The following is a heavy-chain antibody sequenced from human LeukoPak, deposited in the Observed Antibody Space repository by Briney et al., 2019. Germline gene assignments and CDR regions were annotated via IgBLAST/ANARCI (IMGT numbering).Heavy chain of an antibody. Sequence: ASGKVSCKASGYTFTSYGISWVRQAPGQGLEWMGWISAYNGNTNYAQKLQGRVTMTTDTATSTAYMELRSLRSDDTAVYYCARWLLPYYYYYMDVWGKGTTVTVSS. D-gene: IGHD2-21*01. J-gene: IGHJ6*03. CDR3: ARWLLPYYYYYMDV. V-gene: IGHV1-18*01. CDR2: ISAYNGNT. CDR1: GYTFTSYG.